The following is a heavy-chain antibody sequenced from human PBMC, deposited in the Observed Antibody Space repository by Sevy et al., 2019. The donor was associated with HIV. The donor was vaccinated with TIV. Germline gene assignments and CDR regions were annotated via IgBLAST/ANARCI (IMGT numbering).Heavy chain of an antibody. Sequence: GGSLRLSCTASGFNFGDYAMSWCRQAPGKGLEWIGFIRSKTYGGTTEYAASVKGRFTISRDVSNSIPSLQMNSLKTEDTAVYYCARVRGTISPYYYFGMDVWGQGTTVTVSS. CDR3: ARVRGTISPYYYFGMDV. J-gene: IGHJ6*02. D-gene: IGHD3-16*01. CDR2: IRSKTYGGTT. CDR1: GFNFGDYA. V-gene: IGHV3-49*03.